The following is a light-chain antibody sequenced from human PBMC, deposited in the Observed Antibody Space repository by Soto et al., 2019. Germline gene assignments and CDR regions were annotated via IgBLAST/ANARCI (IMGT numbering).Light chain of an antibody. CDR1: SRDIGGYNY. J-gene: IGLJ1*01. Sequence: QSALTQPRSVSGPPGQSVTISCTGTSRDIGGYNYVSWYQQHPGKAPKLMIYDVSKRPSGFPNRFSGSKSGNSASLTISGLQAEHEADYYCCSFAASDTYVFGTGTKLTVL. CDR2: DVS. V-gene: IGLV2-11*01. CDR3: CSFAASDTYV.